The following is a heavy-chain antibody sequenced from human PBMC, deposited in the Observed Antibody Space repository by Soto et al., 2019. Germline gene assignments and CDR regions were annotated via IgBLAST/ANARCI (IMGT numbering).Heavy chain of an antibody. CDR2: ISANGRST. CDR3: ARDFHDYDFWSGYYTSFDF. V-gene: IGHV3-23*01. J-gene: IGHJ4*02. D-gene: IGHD3-3*01. CDR1: GFTFSSYA. Sequence: GGSLRLSCAASGFTFSSYAMGWVRQAPGKGLEWVSVISANGRSTYYADSVEGRFTISRDNSKNTLSLQMNSLRAEDTAVYYCARDFHDYDFWSGYYTSFDFWGQGTLVTV.